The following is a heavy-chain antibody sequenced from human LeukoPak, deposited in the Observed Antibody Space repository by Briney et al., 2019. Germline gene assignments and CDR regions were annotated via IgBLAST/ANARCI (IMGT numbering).Heavy chain of an antibody. J-gene: IGHJ4*02. D-gene: IGHD6-13*01. V-gene: IGHV1-18*04. Sequence: GASVKVSCKASGYTFTSNYIHWVRQAPGQGLEWMGWISVYDGRTNYAQKLQGRVTMTTDTSTSTAYMELRSLRSDDTAVYYCAGDPITATGRRYFDYWGQGTLVTVSS. CDR1: GYTFTSNY. CDR3: AGDPITATGRRYFDY. CDR2: ISVYDGRT.